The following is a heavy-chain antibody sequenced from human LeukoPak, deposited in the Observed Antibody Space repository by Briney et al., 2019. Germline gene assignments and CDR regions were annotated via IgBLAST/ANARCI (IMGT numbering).Heavy chain of an antibody. D-gene: IGHD2-15*01. CDR3: ATASPRVVAATPFDY. J-gene: IGHJ4*02. CDR1: GYTLTELS. V-gene: IGHV1-24*01. Sequence: ASVKVSCMVSGYTLTELSMHWVRQAPGKGLGWMGGFDPEDGETIYAQKFQGRVTMTEDTSTDTAYMELSSLRSEDTAVYYCATASPRVVAATPFDYWGQGTLVTVSS. CDR2: FDPEDGET.